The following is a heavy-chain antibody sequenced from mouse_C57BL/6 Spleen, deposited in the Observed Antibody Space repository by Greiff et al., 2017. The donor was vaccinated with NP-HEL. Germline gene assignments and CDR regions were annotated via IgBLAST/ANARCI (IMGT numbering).Heavy chain of an antibody. V-gene: IGHV1-54*01. CDR2: INPGSGGT. Sequence: VQLQQSGAELVRPGTSVKVSCKASGYAFTNYLIEWVKQRPGQGLEWIGVINPGSGGTNYNEQFKGKATLTADKSSRTAYMQLSSLTSEDAAVYFCARSDWDTWFAYWGQGTLVTVSA. CDR3: ARSDWDTWFAY. D-gene: IGHD4-1*01. J-gene: IGHJ3*01. CDR1: GYAFTNYL.